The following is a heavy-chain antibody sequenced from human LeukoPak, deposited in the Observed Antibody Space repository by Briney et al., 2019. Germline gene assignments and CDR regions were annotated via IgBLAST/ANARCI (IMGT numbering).Heavy chain of an antibody. V-gene: IGHV3-15*01. J-gene: IGHJ5*02. CDR2: IKRKTDAGTT. D-gene: IGHD3-10*01. Sequence: GGSLRLSCAASGFTFSSYAMSWVRQAPGKGLEWVGRIKRKTDAGTTDYAAPVKGRFTISRDDSKNTLYLQMNSLKTEDTAVYYCTSAGSSWFDPWGQGTLVTVSS. CDR3: TSAGSSWFDP. CDR1: GFTFSSYA.